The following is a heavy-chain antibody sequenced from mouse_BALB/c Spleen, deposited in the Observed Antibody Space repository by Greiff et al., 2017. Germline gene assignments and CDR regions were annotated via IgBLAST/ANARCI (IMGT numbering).Heavy chain of an antibody. CDR2: ISSGGST. V-gene: IGHV5-6-5*01. Sequence: EVQRVESGGGLVKPGGSLKLSCAASGFTFSSYAMSWVRQTPEKRLEWVASISSGGSTYYPDSVKGRFTISRDNARNILYLQMSSLRSEDTAMYYCAREEYGNYRYFDVWGAGTTVTVSS. D-gene: IGHD2-10*02. J-gene: IGHJ1*01. CDR1: GFTFSSYA. CDR3: AREEYGNYRYFDV.